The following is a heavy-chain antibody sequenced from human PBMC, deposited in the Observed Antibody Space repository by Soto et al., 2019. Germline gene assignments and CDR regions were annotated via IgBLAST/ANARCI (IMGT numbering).Heavy chain of an antibody. CDR2: TRQDGGQS. J-gene: IGHJ4*02. D-gene: IGHD6-19*01. Sequence: EVQLVESGGGLVQPGGSLRLSCEASGFTLSSYWMSCIRQAPGKGLEWVANTRQDGGQSYLVDSVQGRFTISRDNAKNSVYLQMNSLRAEDTAVYYCVRDGITGWHFDSWGQGTLVTVSS. CDR1: GFTLSSYW. CDR3: VRDGITGWHFDS. V-gene: IGHV3-7*01.